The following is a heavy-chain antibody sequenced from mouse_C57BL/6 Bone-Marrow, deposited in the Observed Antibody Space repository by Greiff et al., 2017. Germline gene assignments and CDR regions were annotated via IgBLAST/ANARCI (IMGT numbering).Heavy chain of an antibody. CDR3: SYDGYYDWVWFAY. J-gene: IGHJ3*01. D-gene: IGHD2-3*01. V-gene: IGHV1-5*01. CDR1: GYTFTSYW. CDR2: IYPGNSDT. Sequence: EVQLQQSGTVLARPGASVTMSCKTSGYTFTSYWMHWVKQRPGQGLEWIGAIYPGNSDTSYNQKFKGKAKLTAVTSASTAYMELSSLTNEDSAVYYCSYDGYYDWVWFAYWGQGTLVTVSA.